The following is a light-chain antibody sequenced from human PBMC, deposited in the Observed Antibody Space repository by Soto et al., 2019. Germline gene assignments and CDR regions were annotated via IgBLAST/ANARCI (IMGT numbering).Light chain of an antibody. CDR3: SAYTSSSTPYV. V-gene: IGLV2-14*01. J-gene: IGLJ1*01. CDR2: DVS. Sequence: QSVLTQPASVSGSPGQSITISCTGTSSDVGGHNYVSWYQQHAGKAPKLTIYDVSNRPSGVSNRFSGSKSGNTASLTISGLQAEDEADYYCSAYTSSSTPYVFGTGTKLTVL. CDR1: SSDVGGHNY.